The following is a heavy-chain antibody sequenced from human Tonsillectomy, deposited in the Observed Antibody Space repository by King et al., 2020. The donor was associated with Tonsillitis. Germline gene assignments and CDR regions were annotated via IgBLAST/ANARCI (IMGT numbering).Heavy chain of an antibody. CDR2: ISDDGSNK. Sequence: VQLVESGGGVVQPGRSLRLSCAASGFSSSTYVMYWVRQAPGKGLEWVAVISDDGSNKYHADSVKGRFTISRDNSKNTLYLQMNSLRAEDTAVYYCARDHVADLTGYYGMDVWGQGTTVTVS. CDR3: ARDHVADLTGYYGMDV. D-gene: IGHD7-27*01. CDR1: GFSSSTYV. V-gene: IGHV3-30*04. J-gene: IGHJ6*02.